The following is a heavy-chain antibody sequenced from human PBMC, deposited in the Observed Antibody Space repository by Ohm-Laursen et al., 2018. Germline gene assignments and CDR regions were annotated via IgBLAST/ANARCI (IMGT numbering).Heavy chain of an antibody. V-gene: IGHV1-58*02. CDR2: IVVGSGNT. J-gene: IGHJ4*02. Sequence: SVKVSCKASGFTFTSSTMQWVRQARGQGLEWIGWIVVGSGNTNYAQRFQERVTITRDMSTSTAYMELSSLRSEDTAVYYCAAGGAAAEFDYWGQGTLVTVSS. CDR3: AAGGAAAEFDY. D-gene: IGHD6-13*01. CDR1: GFTFTSST.